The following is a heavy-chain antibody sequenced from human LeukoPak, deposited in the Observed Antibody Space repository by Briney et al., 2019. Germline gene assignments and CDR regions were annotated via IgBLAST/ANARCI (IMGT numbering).Heavy chain of an antibody. D-gene: IGHD3-3*01. J-gene: IGHJ4*02. Sequence: GGSLRLSCAASGFTFSDYWMTWVRQAPGRGLECMANIKEDGSETYYVGSVEGRFTISRDNAKNSMYLQMNSLRAEDTAVYYCARATIFGVVSALGPLDSWGQGTLVTVSS. CDR1: GFTFSDYW. CDR3: ARATIFGVVSALGPLDS. CDR2: IKEDGSET. V-gene: IGHV3-7*01.